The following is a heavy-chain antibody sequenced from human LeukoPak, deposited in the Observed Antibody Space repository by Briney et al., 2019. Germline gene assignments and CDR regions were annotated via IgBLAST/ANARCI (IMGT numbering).Heavy chain of an antibody. CDR2: ISSSSSYI. J-gene: IGHJ5*02. CDR3: ARSRRGSGSYKINWFDP. V-gene: IGHV3-21*01. Sequence: PGGSLRLSCAASGFTFSSYSMNWVRQAPGKGLEWVSSISSSSSYIYYADSVKGRFTISRDNAKNSLYLQMNSLRAEDTAVYYCARSRRGSGSYKINWFDPWGQGTLVTVSS. CDR1: GFTFSSYS. D-gene: IGHD3-10*01.